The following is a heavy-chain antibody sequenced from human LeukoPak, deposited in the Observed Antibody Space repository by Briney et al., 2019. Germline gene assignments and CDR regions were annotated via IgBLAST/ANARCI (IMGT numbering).Heavy chain of an antibody. CDR2: ISAYNGNT. D-gene: IGHD1-26*01. Sequence: ASVKVSCKASGYTFTSYGISWVRQAPGQGLEWMGWISAYNGNTNYAQKLQGRVTMTTDTSTSTAYVELRSLRSDDTAVYYCARDTKKWELLSSSDYWGQGTLVTVSS. CDR1: GYTFTSYG. CDR3: ARDTKKWELLSSSDY. V-gene: IGHV1-18*01. J-gene: IGHJ4*02.